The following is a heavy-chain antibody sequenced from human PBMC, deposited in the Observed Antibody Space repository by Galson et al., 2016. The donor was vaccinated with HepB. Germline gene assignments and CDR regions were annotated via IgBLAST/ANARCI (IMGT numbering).Heavy chain of an antibody. V-gene: IGHV4/OR15-8*01. Sequence: SETLSLTCVVSGGSISSSEWWTWVRQPPGKGLEWIGEISHRGTTNYNPSLKGRVTVSLDKSENQFSLILNSVTAADTAVYCCAGRGDWPFWGQGTLVTVSS. D-gene: IGHD2-21*02. J-gene: IGHJ4*02. CDR2: ISHRGTT. CDR3: AGRGDWPF. CDR1: GGSISSSEW.